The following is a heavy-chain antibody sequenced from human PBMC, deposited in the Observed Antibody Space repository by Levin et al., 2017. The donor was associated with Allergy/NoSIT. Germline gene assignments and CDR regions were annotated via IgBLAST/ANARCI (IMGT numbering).Heavy chain of an antibody. J-gene: IGHJ6*02. CDR2: ITSDGSNK. V-gene: IGHV3-30*03. CDR3: ARGGEKGV. Sequence: GGSLRLSCAASGFSFSIYGLHWVRQAPGKGLEWVALITSDGSNKFFADSVKGRFTISRDNSKNTLHLQMDSLRPEDTAVYYCARGGEKGVWGQGTTVAVAS. D-gene: IGHD3-10*01. CDR1: GFSFSIYG.